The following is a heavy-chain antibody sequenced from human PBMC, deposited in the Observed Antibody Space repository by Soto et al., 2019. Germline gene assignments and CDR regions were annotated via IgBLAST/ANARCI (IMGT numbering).Heavy chain of an antibody. D-gene: IGHD2-8*01. CDR1: RFTFSSCS. V-gene: IGHV3-48*02. CDR3: AKYCSSDVCFDY. CDR2: ISGSGDTK. Sequence: GGALRLSCASARFTFSSCSMNWVRQAPGKGLEWVSFISGSGDTKYYADSVKGRFTSSRDNAKNSLYLQMSSLRDEDTSVYYCAKYCSSDVCFDYWGQGTLVTASS. J-gene: IGHJ4*02.